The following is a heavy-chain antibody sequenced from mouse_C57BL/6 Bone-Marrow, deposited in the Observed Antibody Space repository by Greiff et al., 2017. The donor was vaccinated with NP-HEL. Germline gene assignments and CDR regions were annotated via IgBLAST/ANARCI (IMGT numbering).Heavy chain of an antibody. J-gene: IGHJ3*01. V-gene: IGHV1-62-2*01. CDR1: GYTFTEYT. D-gene: IGHD1-1*01. CDR2: FYPGSGSI. CDR3: ARHAPLYYYGSTWFAY. Sequence: VKLMESGAELVKPGASVKLSCKASGYTFTEYTIHWVKQRSGQGLEWIGWFYPGSGSIKYNEKFKDKATLTADKSSSTVYMELSRLTSEDSAVYFCARHAPLYYYGSTWFAYWGQGTLVTVSA.